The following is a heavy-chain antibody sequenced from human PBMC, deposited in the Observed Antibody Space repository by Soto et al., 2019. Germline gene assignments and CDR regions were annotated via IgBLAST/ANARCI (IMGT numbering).Heavy chain of an antibody. CDR2: IYHSGST. V-gene: IGHV4-38-2*02. Sequence: SETLSLTCAVSGYSISSGYYLGWILQPPGKGLEWIGSIYHSGSTYYNPSLKSRVTISVDTSKNQFSLKLSSVTAADTAVYYCARDLFSSGWAPYYFDYWGQGTLVTVSS. D-gene: IGHD6-19*01. J-gene: IGHJ4*02. CDR1: GYSISSGYY. CDR3: ARDLFSSGWAPYYFDY.